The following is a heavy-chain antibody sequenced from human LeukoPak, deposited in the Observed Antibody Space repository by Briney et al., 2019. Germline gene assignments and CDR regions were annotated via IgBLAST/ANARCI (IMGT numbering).Heavy chain of an antibody. J-gene: IGHJ5*02. Sequence: ASVKVSCKASGYTFTSYAMNWVRQAPGQGLEWMGWINTNTGNPTYAQGLTGRFVFSLDTSVSMAYLQISSLKAEDTAVYYCARSPPLRFLEWLLQQDPYNWFDPWGQGTLVTVSS. CDR2: INTNTGNP. CDR3: ARSPPLRFLEWLLQQDPYNWFDP. D-gene: IGHD3-3*01. V-gene: IGHV7-4-1*04. CDR1: GYTFTSYA.